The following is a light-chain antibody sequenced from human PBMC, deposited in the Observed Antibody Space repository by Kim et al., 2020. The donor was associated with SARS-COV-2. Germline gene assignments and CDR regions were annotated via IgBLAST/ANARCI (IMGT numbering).Light chain of an antibody. J-gene: IGKJ2*01. V-gene: IGKV1-27*01. CDR3: QDYNAAPYT. Sequence: DIQMTQSPSSLSASVGDRVTITCRASQAISNYLAWYQQKPGKVPKLLIYAASTLQSGVPSRFSGSGSGTSFTLTISSLQPEDVATYYCQDYNAAPYTFGQGTKLEI. CDR1: QAISNY. CDR2: AAS.